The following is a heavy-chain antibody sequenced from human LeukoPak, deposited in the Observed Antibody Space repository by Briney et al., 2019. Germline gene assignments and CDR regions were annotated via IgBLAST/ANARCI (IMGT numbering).Heavy chain of an antibody. CDR1: GGSFSGYY. D-gene: IGHD3-10*01. CDR3: ARGGYYGSGNDFRFDP. Sequence: SETLSLTCAVYGGSFSGYYWSWIRQPPGKGLEWIGEINHSGSTKHNPSLKSRVTISVDTSKNQISLKLSSVTAADTAVYYCARGGYYGSGNDFRFDPWGQGTLVTVSS. CDR2: INHSGST. J-gene: IGHJ5*02. V-gene: IGHV4-34*01.